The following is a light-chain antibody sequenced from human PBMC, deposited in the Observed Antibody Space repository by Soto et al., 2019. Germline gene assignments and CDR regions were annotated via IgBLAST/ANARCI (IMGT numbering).Light chain of an antibody. Sequence: QSVLTQPASVSGSRGQSIIISCVGRNTDVGQDKSVSWYQQGPGKAPKLMIYEVSNRPSGVSSRFSGSKSGNTASLTISGLQAEDEADYFCGSYTGNIYVFGNGTKVTV. CDR1: NTDVGQDKS. V-gene: IGLV2-14*01. CDR2: EVS. J-gene: IGLJ1*01. CDR3: GSYTGNIYV.